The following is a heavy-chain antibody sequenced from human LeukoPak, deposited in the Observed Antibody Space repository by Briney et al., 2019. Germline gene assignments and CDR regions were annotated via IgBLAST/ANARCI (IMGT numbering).Heavy chain of an antibody. V-gene: IGHV3-66*01. CDR3: ARAEQQLVLDY. D-gene: IGHD6-13*01. CDR1: GFTVSSNY. Sequence: PGGSLRLSCAASGFTVSSNYMSWVRQAPGKGLEWVSVIYSGGSTYYADSVKGRFTISRDNSKNTLYLQMNSLRAEDTAVYYCARAEQQLVLDYWGQGTLVTVSS. CDR2: IYSGGST. J-gene: IGHJ4*02.